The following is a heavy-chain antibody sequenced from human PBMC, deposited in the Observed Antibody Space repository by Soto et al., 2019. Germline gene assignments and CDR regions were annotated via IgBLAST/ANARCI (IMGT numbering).Heavy chain of an antibody. J-gene: IGHJ5*02. CDR1: GGSTRVTSSF. CDR3: ARDYGWFDP. Sequence: SETLSLTCTVSGGSTRVTSSFWGWIRQPPGKGLEWIASVYHSGSTYYNPSLKSRVAVSVDTSNNQFSLTLTSVTAADTAVYFCARDYGWFDPWGQGTRVTVSS. D-gene: IGHD3-10*01. V-gene: IGHV4-39*01. CDR2: VYHSGST.